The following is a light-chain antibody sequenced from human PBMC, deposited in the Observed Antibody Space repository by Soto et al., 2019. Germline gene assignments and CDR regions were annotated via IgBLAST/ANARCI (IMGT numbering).Light chain of an antibody. V-gene: IGKV1-27*01. CDR1: QAINNS. CDR2: APF. CDR3: QKCNAVPT. J-gene: IGKJ4*01. Sequence: DIPMTQSPSSLSASVGDRVTITCRASQAINNSLAWYQQKPGKVPTLLISAPFTLQSGVPSRFSGSGSGTEFTLTISSPQTEDFATYYCQKCNAVPTFGGGTKVEI.